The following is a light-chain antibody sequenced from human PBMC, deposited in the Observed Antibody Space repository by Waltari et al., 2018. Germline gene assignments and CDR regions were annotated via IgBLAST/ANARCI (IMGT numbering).Light chain of an antibody. Sequence: DLQLTQSPPSLSVSVGDRLTIPCRASQDINNELAWYQQQPGQFPKLLVYAGFTLQSGVPSRFSASASSASASGTDFTLAISSLQPEDFATDYCQKYNKVPQPFGGGSKVEI. CDR1: QDINNE. CDR2: AGF. V-gene: IGKV1-27*01. CDR3: QKYNKVPQP. J-gene: IGKJ4*01.